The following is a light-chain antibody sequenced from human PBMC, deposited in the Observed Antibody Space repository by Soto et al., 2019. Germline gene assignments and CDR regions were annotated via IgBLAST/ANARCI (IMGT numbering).Light chain of an antibody. CDR1: QSVLYSSNNKNY. Sequence: DIVMTQSPDSLAVSLGERATINCKSSQSVLYSSNNKNYLAWYQQKPGQPHKLLIYWASTRESGVPDRFSGSGSGTDCTRTISSLQAEDVAVYYCQQYYSTPPAFGQGTKLEIK. J-gene: IGKJ2*01. CDR2: WAS. CDR3: QQYYSTPPA. V-gene: IGKV4-1*01.